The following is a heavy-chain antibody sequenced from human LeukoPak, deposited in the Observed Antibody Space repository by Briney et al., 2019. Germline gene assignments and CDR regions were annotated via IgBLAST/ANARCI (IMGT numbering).Heavy chain of an antibody. V-gene: IGHV4-39*01. D-gene: IGHD1-1*01. CDR1: GGSFSSYY. CDR2: IYYSGST. J-gene: IGHJ5*02. Sequence: SETLSLTCAVYGGSFSSYYWGWIRQPPGKGLEWIGSIYYSGSTYYNPSLKSRVTISVDTSKNQFSLKLSSVTAADTAVYSCARMDNPDNWFDPWGQGTLVTASS. CDR3: ARMDNPDNWFDP.